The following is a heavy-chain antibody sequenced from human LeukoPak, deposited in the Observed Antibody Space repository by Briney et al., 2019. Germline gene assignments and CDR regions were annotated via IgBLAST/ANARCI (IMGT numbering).Heavy chain of an antibody. J-gene: IGHJ5*02. Sequence: PSETLSLTCTVSGGSISSYYWSWIRQPPGKGLEWIGYIYYSGSTNYNPSLKSRVTISLDTSKNQFSLKLSSVTAADTAVYYCPREGGYCSSTSCYRGWFDPWGQGTLVTVSS. CDR3: PREGGYCSSTSCYRGWFDP. D-gene: IGHD2-2*02. CDR1: GGSISSYY. CDR2: IYYSGST. V-gene: IGHV4-59*01.